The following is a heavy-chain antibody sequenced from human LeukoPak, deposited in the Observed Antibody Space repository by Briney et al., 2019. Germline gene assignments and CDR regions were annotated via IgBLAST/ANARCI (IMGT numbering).Heavy chain of an antibody. CDR3: ARDRYDSSGYWYFDH. CDR2: ISSSCSTI. J-gene: IGHJ4*02. D-gene: IGHD3-22*01. CDR1: GFTFSSYS. Sequence: GGSLRLSCAASGFTFSSYSMNWVRQAPGKGLEWVSYISSSCSTIYYADSVKGRFTISRDNAKNSLYLQMNSLRAEDTAVYYCARDRYDSSGYWYFDHWGQGTLVTVSS. V-gene: IGHV3-48*01.